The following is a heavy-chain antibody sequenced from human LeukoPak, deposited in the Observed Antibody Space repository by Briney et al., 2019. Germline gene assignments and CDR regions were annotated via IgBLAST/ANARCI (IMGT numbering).Heavy chain of an antibody. D-gene: IGHD3-3*01. J-gene: IGHJ4*02. CDR3: ARLAFWSCYYYPDY. V-gene: IGHV1-69*04. CDR2: IIPILGIA. Sequence: SVKVSCKASGGTFSSYAISWVRQAPGQGLEWMGRIIPILGIANYAQKFQGRVTITADKSTSTAYMELSSLRSEDTAVYYCARLAFWSCYYYPDYWGQGTLVTVSS. CDR1: GGTFSSYA.